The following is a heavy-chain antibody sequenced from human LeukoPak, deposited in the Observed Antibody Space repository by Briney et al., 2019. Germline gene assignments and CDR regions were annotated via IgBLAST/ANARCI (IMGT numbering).Heavy chain of an antibody. J-gene: IGHJ6*02. D-gene: IGHD2-2*01. CDR2: TNHSGST. V-gene: IGHV4-34*01. CDR3: ASGDVVVPADADITNSMDV. CDR1: GRSFSGYY. Sequence: SQTLSLTCAVDGRSFSGYYWSWIRQPQGKGLEWLGETNHSGSTNYNPSLKGRVTISVDTSKNQFSLKLSAVTAPDTAVYYCASGDVVVPADADITNSMDVWGQGTTVTVSS.